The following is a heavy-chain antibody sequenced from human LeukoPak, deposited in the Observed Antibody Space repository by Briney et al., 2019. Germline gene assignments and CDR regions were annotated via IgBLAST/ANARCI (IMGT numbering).Heavy chain of an antibody. CDR3: ARARGYSYGYRYWYFDL. D-gene: IGHD5-18*01. V-gene: IGHV4-34*01. CDR2: INHSGST. J-gene: IGHJ2*01. Sequence: SETLSLTCAVYGGSFSGYYWSWIRQPPGKGLEWIGEINHSGSTNYNPSLKSRVTIPVDTSKNQFSLKLSSVTAADTAVYYCARARGYSYGYRYWYFDLWGRGTLVTVSS. CDR1: GGSFSGYY.